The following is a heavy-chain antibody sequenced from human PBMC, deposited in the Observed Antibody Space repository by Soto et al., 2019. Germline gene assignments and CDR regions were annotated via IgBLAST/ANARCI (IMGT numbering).Heavy chain of an antibody. CDR1: GFTVSTSY. CDR3: AKEGGLSGSYYISSSYYFDY. CDR2: ISYDGSNT. D-gene: IGHD1-26*01. V-gene: IGHV3-30*18. J-gene: IGHJ4*02. Sequence: HPGGSLRLSCAASGFTVSTSYMNWVRQAPGKGLEWVAIISYDGSNTYYADSVKGRFTISRDNSKNTLYLQMNSLRAEDTSVYYCAKEGGLSGSYYISSSYYFDYWGQGT.